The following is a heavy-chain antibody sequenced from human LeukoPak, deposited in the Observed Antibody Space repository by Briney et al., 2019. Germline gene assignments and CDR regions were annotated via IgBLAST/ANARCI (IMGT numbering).Heavy chain of an antibody. CDR2: INPSGGST. D-gene: IGHD3-22*01. Sequence: GESLKISCKGSGYSFTSYWIGWVRQAPGQGLEWMGIINPSGGSTSYAQKFQGRVTMTRDMSTSTVYMELSSLRPEDTAVYYCASGTSGYSYWGQGTLVTVSS. CDR3: ASGTSGYSY. J-gene: IGHJ4*02. V-gene: IGHV1-46*01. CDR1: GYSFTSYW.